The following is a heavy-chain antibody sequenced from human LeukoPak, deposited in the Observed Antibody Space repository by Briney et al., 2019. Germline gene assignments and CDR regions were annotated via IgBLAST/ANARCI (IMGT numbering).Heavy chain of an antibody. CDR2: IYYSGST. CDR3: ARLVAVTGTVDYFDP. V-gene: IGHV4-34*01. J-gene: IGHJ5*02. Sequence: PSETLSLTCAVYGGSFSGYYWSWIHQPPGKGLEWIGSIYYSGSTYYNPSLKSRVTISVDTSKNQFSLKLSSVTAADTAVYYCARLVAVTGTVDYFDPWGQGTVVTVSS. D-gene: IGHD2-21*02. CDR1: GGSFSGYY.